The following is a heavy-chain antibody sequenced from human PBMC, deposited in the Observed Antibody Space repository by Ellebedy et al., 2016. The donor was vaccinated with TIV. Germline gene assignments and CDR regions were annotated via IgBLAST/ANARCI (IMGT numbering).Heavy chain of an antibody. D-gene: IGHD6-13*01. J-gene: IGHJ4*02. V-gene: IGHV3-11*01. CDR2: ISYSGDLM. CDR3: ARLGVIAAAGASDY. Sequence: PGGSLRLSCAASGFTFSGYYISWFRQAPGQVPEWVSYISYSGDLMYYADSVKGRFTTSRDNAGNSLYLQMNSLRAEDTAVYYCARLGVIAAAGASDYWGQGTLVIVSS. CDR1: GFTFSGYY.